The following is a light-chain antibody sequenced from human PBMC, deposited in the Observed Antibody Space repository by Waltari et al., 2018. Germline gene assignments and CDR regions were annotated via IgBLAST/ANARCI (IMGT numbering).Light chain of an antibody. CDR3: NSYTSRSTMI. J-gene: IGLJ2*01. CDR1: STDIGGYDY. V-gene: IGLV2-14*01. CDR2: NVN. Sequence: QSALTQPASVSGSPGQSITISCTGSSTDIGGYDYVSWYPQDPGKAPKLIIHNVNKRPSGVSDRFSGSKSGNTASLTISGLQAEDEAHYFCNSYTSRSTMIFGGGTTLTV.